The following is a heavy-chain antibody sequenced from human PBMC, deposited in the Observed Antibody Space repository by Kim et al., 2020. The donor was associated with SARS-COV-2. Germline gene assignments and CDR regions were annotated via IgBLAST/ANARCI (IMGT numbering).Heavy chain of an antibody. D-gene: IGHD5-18*01. J-gene: IGHJ4*02. V-gene: IGHV1-69*13. CDR2: IIPIFDTS. CDR1: GGIFSSYA. Sequence: SVKVSCKASGGIFSSYAISWVRQAPGQGLEWMGGIIPIFDTSNYAQKFQGRLTITADESTNTAYMELSSLRSEDTAVYYCARGTLESSYGGFDYWGQGTLVTVSS. CDR3: ARGTLESSYGGFDY.